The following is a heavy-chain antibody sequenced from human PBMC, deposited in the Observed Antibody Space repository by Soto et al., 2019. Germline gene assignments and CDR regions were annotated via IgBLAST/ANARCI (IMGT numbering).Heavy chain of an antibody. D-gene: IGHD2-2*01. Sequence: SETLSLTCTVSGGSISSGDYYWSWIRQPPGKGLEWIGYIYYSGSTYYNPSLKSRVTISVDTSKNQFSLKLSSVTAADTAVYYCARGVQVIVLVPAGTTNDPRGQGTPVTVSS. CDR2: IYYSGST. CDR3: ARGVQVIVLVPAGTTNDP. V-gene: IGHV4-30-4*01. CDR1: GGSISSGDYY. J-gene: IGHJ5*02.